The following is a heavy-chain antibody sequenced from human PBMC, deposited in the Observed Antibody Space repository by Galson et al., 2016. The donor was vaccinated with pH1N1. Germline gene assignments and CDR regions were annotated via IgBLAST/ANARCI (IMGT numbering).Heavy chain of an antibody. CDR3: AREYIVLGEGWSYGLDV. CDR1: GGSISTYY. V-gene: IGHV4-4*07. CDR2: IFASGNT. J-gene: IGHJ6*02. D-gene: IGHD2-8*01. Sequence: SETLSLTCTVSGGSISTYYWSWIRQPAGKGLEWIGRIFASGNTVYNPSPKSRVTMSVDTSKNQFSLKLNSVTAADTAVYYCAREYIVLGEGWSYGLDVWGQGTTVTVSS.